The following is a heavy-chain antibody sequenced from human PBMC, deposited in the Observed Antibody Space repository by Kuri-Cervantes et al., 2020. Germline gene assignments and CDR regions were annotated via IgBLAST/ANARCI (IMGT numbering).Heavy chain of an antibody. D-gene: IGHD6-13*01. Sequence: GESLKISCAASGFTFSSYGMHWVRQAPGKGLEWVAVIWYDGSNKYYADSVKGRFTISRDNSQNTLFLQMNSLRTDDTAVYFCATMSGSWRKGWFAPWGQGTLVTVSS. CDR3: ATMSGSWRKGWFAP. J-gene: IGHJ5*02. CDR1: GFTFSSYG. CDR2: IWYDGSNK. V-gene: IGHV3-33*08.